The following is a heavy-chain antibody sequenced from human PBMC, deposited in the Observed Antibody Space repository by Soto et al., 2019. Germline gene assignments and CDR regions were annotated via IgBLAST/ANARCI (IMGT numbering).Heavy chain of an antibody. CDR2: IYTSGST. Sequence: QVQLQESGPGLVKPSETLSLTCTVSGGSISSYYWSWIRQPAGKGLEWIGRIYTSGSTNYNPSLKSGVTMSVDTSKNQFSLKLSSVTAADTAVYYCARAPRDYDFGSMDVWGQGTTVTVSS. J-gene: IGHJ6*02. V-gene: IGHV4-4*07. D-gene: IGHD3-3*01. CDR1: GGSISSYY. CDR3: ARAPRDYDFGSMDV.